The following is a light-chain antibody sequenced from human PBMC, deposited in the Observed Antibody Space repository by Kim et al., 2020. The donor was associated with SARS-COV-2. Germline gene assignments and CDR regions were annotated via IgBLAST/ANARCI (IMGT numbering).Light chain of an antibody. CDR3: AVWDDSLNAWV. J-gene: IGLJ3*02. CDR2: SNG. Sequence: QRVTISCSGTTSNIGKNAVNWYQQLPGKAPKLLIYSNGLQPSGVSDRFSGSKSGTSASLAISELQSEDEADYYCAVWDDSLNAWVFGGGTQLTVL. CDR1: TSNIGKNA. V-gene: IGLV1-36*01.